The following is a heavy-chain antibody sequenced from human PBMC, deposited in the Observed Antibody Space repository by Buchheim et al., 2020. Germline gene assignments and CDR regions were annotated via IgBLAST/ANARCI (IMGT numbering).Heavy chain of an antibody. CDR3: ASSIVAGRVDY. J-gene: IGHJ4*02. CDR1: GFTFSSNW. D-gene: IGHD6-19*01. CDR2: INSNSDVSTT. Sequence: EVQLVESGGDLVQPGGSLRLSCAASGFTFSSNWMYWVRQAPGKGLVWVSRINSNSDVSTTAYADSVKGRFTISRDTAKYTLYLQMNSLTAEDTAVYYCASSIVAGRVDYWGQGTL. V-gene: IGHV3-74*01.